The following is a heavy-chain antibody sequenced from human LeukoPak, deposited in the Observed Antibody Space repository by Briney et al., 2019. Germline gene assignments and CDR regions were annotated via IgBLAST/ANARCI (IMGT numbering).Heavy chain of an antibody. CDR2: ISSSGSTI. CDR3: AKATGGVAVSDSFDY. J-gene: IGHJ4*02. V-gene: IGHV3-48*03. CDR1: GFTFSSYE. Sequence: SGGSLRLSCAASGFTFSSYEMNWVRQAPGKGLEWVSYISSSGSTIYYADSVKGRFTVSRDNAKNSLYLQMNSLRAEDTAVYYCAKATGGVAVSDSFDYWGQGTLVTVSS. D-gene: IGHD3-16*01.